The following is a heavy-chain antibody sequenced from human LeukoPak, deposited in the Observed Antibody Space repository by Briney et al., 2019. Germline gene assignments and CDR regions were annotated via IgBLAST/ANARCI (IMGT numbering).Heavy chain of an antibody. D-gene: IGHD6-19*01. CDR2: ISGSGGST. Sequence: GGSLRLSCAASGFTVSSNYMSWVRQAPGKGLEWVSAISGSGGSTYYADSVKGRFTISRDNSKNTLYLQMNSLRAEDTAVYYCAMSVAGTAYFDYWGQGTLVTVSS. J-gene: IGHJ4*02. CDR1: GFTVSSNY. CDR3: AMSVAGTAYFDY. V-gene: IGHV3-23*01.